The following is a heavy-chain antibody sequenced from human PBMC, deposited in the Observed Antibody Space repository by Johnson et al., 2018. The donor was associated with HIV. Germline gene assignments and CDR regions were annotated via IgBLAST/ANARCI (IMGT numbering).Heavy chain of an antibody. CDR3: ARDWGLYNWNDPGAFDI. CDR2: ISADGTNK. J-gene: IGHJ3*02. V-gene: IGHV3-30-3*01. CDR1: GFSFNTYT. Sequence: VQLVESGGGVVQPGKSLRLSCAAAGFSFNTYTMHWVRQAPGKGLEWVAIISADGTNKYYADSAKGRFTISRDNSKNILYLQMDSLRPEDTAMYFCARDWGLYNWNDPGAFDIWGQGTMVTVSS. D-gene: IGHD1-1*01.